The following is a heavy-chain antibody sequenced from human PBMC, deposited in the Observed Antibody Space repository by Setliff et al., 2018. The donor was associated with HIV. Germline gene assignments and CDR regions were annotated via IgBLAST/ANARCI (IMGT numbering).Heavy chain of an antibody. D-gene: IGHD2-2*01. Sequence: SETLSLTCTVSGGSMSSYYWSWIRQPPGKGLEWIGSIYYTGSTDYNPSLMSRVTISVDRSKNQFSLNVTSVTAADTAVYYCARIPQLLDYAMDVWGQGTTVTVSS. CDR1: GGSMSSYY. CDR2: IYYTGST. J-gene: IGHJ6*02. V-gene: IGHV4-59*08. CDR3: ARIPQLLDYAMDV.